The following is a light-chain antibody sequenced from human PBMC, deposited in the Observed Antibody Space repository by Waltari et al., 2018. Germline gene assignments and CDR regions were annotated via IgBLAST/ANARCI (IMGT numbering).Light chain of an antibody. CDR3: QQTYSAPRGGFT. CDR1: QSIATY. J-gene: IGKJ3*01. Sequence: QLTQSPYSLSASVGERVTVTCRASQSIATYLSWYQQRAGEAPKPLIHSAYTLQSGVPSRFSGSRSGTEFTLTISSLHPEDSATYYCQQTYSAPRGGFTFGPGTKVEIK. CDR2: SAY. V-gene: IGKV1-39*01.